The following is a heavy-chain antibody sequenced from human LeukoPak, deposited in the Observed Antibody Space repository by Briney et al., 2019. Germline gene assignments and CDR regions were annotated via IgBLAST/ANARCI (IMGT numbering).Heavy chain of an antibody. CDR2: IRYDGSNK. V-gene: IGHV3-30*02. CDR1: GFTFSSYG. J-gene: IGHJ4*02. D-gene: IGHD4-17*01. CDR3: AKDLTTVTSQGDY. Sequence: GGSLRLSCAASGFTFSSYGMHWVSQAPGKGLEWVAFIRYDGSNKYYADSVKGRFTISRDNSKNTLYLQMNSLRGEDTAVYYCAKDLTTVTSQGDYWGQGTLVTVS.